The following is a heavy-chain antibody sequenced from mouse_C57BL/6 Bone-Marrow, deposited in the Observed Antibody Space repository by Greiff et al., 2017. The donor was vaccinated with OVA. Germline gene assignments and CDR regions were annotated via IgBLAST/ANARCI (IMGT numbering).Heavy chain of an antibody. J-gene: IGHJ2*01. CDR1: GYTFTDYE. Sequence: QVQLQQSGAELVRPGASVTLSCKASGYTFTDYEMHWVKQTPVHGLEWIGAIDPETGGTAYNQKFKGKAILTADKSSSTAYMELRSLTSEDSAVYYCTSPLLTTVVAIDYWGQGTTLTVSS. CDR2: IDPETGGT. D-gene: IGHD1-1*01. CDR3: TSPLLTTVVAIDY. V-gene: IGHV1-15*01.